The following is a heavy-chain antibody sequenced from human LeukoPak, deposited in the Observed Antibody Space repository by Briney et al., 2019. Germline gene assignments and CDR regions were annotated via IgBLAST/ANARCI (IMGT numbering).Heavy chain of an antibody. V-gene: IGHV3-7*01. J-gene: IGHJ4*02. CDR3: AREGKTTEGAFDY. CDR2: IKEDGSEK. D-gene: IGHD4-17*01. Sequence: GGSLRLSCAASGFTFSRYWMSWVRQAPGKGLEWVAKIKEDGSEKYSVNSVKGRFTISRDNAKNSLYLQMNSLKVEDTAVYYCAREGKTTEGAFDYWGQGTLVTVSS. CDR1: GFTFSRYW.